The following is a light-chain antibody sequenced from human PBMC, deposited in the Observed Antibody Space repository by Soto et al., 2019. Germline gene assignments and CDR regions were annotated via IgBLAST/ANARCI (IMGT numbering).Light chain of an antibody. Sequence: ESVLTQSPGTLSLSPGKRATLSCRAIQSISSDLAWYQQKPGQAPRLLIYDASNRATGIPARFSGSGSGTDFTLIISSLEPEDSAIYYCQQRSSWPPVFTFGQGTRLEIK. CDR1: QSISSD. V-gene: IGKV3-11*01. J-gene: IGKJ5*01. CDR2: DAS. CDR3: QQRSSWPPVFT.